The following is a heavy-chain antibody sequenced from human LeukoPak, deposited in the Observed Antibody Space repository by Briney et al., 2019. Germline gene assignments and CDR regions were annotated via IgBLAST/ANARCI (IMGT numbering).Heavy chain of an antibody. CDR1: GGTLSSYA. J-gene: IGHJ5*02. Sequence: ASVKVSCKASGGTLSSYAISWVRQAPGQGLEWMGGIIPIFGTANYAQKFQGRVTITADESTSTAYMELSSLRSEDTAVYYCARGGGYGDLAFDPWGQGTLVTVSS. D-gene: IGHD4-17*01. V-gene: IGHV1-69*13. CDR2: IIPIFGTA. CDR3: ARGGGYGDLAFDP.